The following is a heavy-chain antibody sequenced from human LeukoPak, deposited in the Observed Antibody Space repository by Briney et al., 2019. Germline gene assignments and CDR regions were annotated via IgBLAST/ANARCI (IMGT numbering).Heavy chain of an antibody. Sequence: SETLSLTCTVSGASISSGIYYWSWIRQHPGKGLEWIGYIHHSGSTSYNPSLKSRVTISVDTSKNQFSLKLNSVTAADTAVYYCARDYYDSSGYYYLKWGQGTLVTVSS. J-gene: IGHJ4*02. CDR2: IHHSGST. CDR1: GASISSGIYY. V-gene: IGHV4-31*03. D-gene: IGHD3-22*01. CDR3: ARDYYDSSGYYYLK.